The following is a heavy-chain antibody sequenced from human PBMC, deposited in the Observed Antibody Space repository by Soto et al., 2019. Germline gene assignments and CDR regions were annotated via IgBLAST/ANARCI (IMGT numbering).Heavy chain of an antibody. CDR1: GFTFSSYG. J-gene: IGHJ3*02. D-gene: IGHD1-20*01. Sequence: GGSLRLSCAASGFTFSSYGMHWVRQAPGKGLEWVAVISYDGSNKYYADSVKGRFTISRDNSKNTLYLQMNSLRAEDTAVYYCAKALTRRLDAFDIWGQGTMVTVSS. CDR3: AKALTRRLDAFDI. V-gene: IGHV3-30*18. CDR2: ISYDGSNK.